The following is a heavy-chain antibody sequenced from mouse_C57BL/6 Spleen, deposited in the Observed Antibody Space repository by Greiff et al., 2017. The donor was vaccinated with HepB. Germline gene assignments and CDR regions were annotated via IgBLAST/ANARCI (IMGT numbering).Heavy chain of an antibody. CDR3: ARYYYGNYYAMDY. V-gene: IGHV1-66*01. J-gene: IGHJ4*01. Sequence: VQLQQSGPELVKPGASVKISCKASGYSFTSYYIHWVKQRPGQGLEWIGWIYPGSGNTKYNEKFKGKATLTADTSSSTAYMQLSSLTSEDSAVYYCARYYYGNYYAMDYWGQGTSVTVSS. CDR1: GYSFTSYY. D-gene: IGHD2-1*01. CDR2: IYPGSGNT.